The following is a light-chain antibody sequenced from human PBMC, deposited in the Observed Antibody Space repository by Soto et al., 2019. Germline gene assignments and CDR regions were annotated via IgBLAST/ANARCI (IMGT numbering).Light chain of an antibody. J-gene: IGLJ2*01. V-gene: IGLV2-23*02. CDR2: EVT. CDR1: SSDVGNYNL. CDR3: SSYVGSRTLI. Sequence: QSVLTQPASVSGSPGQSITISCTGTSSDVGNYNLVSWYQHYPGKAPKLIIYEVTRRPSGMSNRFFGSKSGNTASLTISGLQDEDEAEYYCSSYVGSRTLIFGGGTQLTVL.